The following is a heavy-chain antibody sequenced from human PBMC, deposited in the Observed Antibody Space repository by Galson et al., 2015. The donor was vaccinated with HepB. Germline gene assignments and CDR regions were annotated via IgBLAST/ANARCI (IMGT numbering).Heavy chain of an antibody. V-gene: IGHV3-11*06. CDR1: GFTFSDYY. D-gene: IGHD3-10*01. J-gene: IGHJ4*02. CDR3: ARVGSGSYSFDY. Sequence: SLRLSCAASGFTFSDYYMSWIRRAPGKGLEWVSYISSSSSYTNYADSVKGRFTISRDNAKNSLYLQMNSLRAEDTAVYYCARVGSGSYSFDYWGQGTLVTVSS. CDR2: ISSSSSYT.